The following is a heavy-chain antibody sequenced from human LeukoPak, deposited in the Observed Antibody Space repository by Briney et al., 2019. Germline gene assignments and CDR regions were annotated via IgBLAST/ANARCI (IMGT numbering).Heavy chain of an antibody. CDR1: GYSFTSYW. Sequence: NLGESLKISCKGSGYSFTSYWIGWVRQMPGKGLEWMGIIYPSDSDTRYSPSFQGQVTISADKSITTAYLQWGSLKASDSAMYYCARGGSSPGNWFDPWGQGTLVTVSS. CDR2: IYPSDSDT. CDR3: ARGGSSPGNWFDP. D-gene: IGHD6-13*01. J-gene: IGHJ5*02. V-gene: IGHV5-51*01.